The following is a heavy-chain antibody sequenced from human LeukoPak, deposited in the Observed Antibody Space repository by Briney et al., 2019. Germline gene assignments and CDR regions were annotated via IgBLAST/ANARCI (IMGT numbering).Heavy chain of an antibody. CDR3: ARVGGYSGYGENWSDP. CDR2: IYHSGST. D-gene: IGHD5-12*01. V-gene: IGHV4-30-2*01. CDR1: GGSISSGGYY. J-gene: IGHJ5*02. Sequence: SETLSLTCTVSGGSISSGGYYWSWIRQPPGKGLEWIGYIYHSGSTYYDPSLKSRVTISVDRSKNQFSLKLSSVTAADTAVYYCARVGGYSGYGENWSDPWGQGTLVTVSS.